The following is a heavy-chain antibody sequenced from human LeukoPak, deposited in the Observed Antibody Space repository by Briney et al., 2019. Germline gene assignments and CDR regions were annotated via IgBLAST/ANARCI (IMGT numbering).Heavy chain of an antibody. CDR3: ARGGDGYPNYYYYYMDV. Sequence: SETLSLTCTVSGGSISSGSYYWSWIRQPAGKGLEWIGRIYTSGSTNHNPSLKSRVTISVDTSKNQFSLKLSSVTAADTAVYYCARGGDGYPNYYYYYMDVWGKGTTVTISS. V-gene: IGHV4-61*02. D-gene: IGHD2-2*03. J-gene: IGHJ6*03. CDR1: GGSISSGSYY. CDR2: IYTSGST.